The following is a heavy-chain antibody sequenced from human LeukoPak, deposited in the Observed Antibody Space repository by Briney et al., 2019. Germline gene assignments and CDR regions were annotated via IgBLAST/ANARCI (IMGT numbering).Heavy chain of an antibody. V-gene: IGHV3-21*01. CDR3: ARGGFQEGSNWFDP. CDR1: GFTFSTYS. CDR2: ISSSSSYI. J-gene: IGHJ5*02. Sequence: SGGSLRLSCAASGFTFSTYSMNWVRQAPGKGLEWVSSISSSSSYIYYADSVKGRFTISRDNAKNSLYLQMNSLRAEDTAVYYCARGGFQEGSNWFDPWGQGTLVTVSS.